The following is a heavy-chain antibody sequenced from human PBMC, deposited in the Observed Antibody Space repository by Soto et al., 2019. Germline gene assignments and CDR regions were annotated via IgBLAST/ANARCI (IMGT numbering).Heavy chain of an antibody. J-gene: IGHJ5*02. CDR3: LRDGGTGFYQLDA. V-gene: IGHV4-39*07. CDR2: IYHSGST. Sequence: PSKPLSLTCTVYGGSISSSSYYWAWIRQPPGKGLEWIGSIYHSGSTYYNLSLKSRVTISSDASKNQISLKLSSVTAADTALYYFLRDGGTGFYQLDAWGQGTLVTVSS. D-gene: IGHD2-2*01. CDR1: GGSISSSSYY.